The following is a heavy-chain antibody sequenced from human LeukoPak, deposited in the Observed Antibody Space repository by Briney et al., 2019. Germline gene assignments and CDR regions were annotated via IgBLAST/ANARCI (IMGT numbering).Heavy chain of an antibody. D-gene: IGHD1-26*01. V-gene: IGHV3-23*01. J-gene: IGHJ4*02. CDR2: ISGSGGST. Sequence: PGGSLRLSCAASGFTFSSYGMSWVRQAPGKGLGWVSAISGSGGSTYYADSVKGRFTISRDNSKNTLYLQMNSLRAEDTAVYYCAKAHLSYFIYFDYWGQGTLVTVSS. CDR3: AKAHLSYFIYFDY. CDR1: GFTFSSYG.